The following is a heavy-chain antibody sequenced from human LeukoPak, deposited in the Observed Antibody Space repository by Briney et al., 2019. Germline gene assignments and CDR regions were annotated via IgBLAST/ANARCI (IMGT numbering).Heavy chain of an antibody. CDR1: GGSNSPYY. Sequence: PSEALSLTCTVSGGSNSPYYWTWIRQPPGKGLEWIGYIHTSGGTNYNPSLKSRVTMSVDTSKNQFSLRLSSVTAADTAVYYCVRPAQSNWWVYFNYWGQGTVVTVSS. CDR2: IHTSGGT. V-gene: IGHV4-4*09. D-gene: IGHD2-15*01. CDR3: VRPAQSNWWVYFNY. J-gene: IGHJ4*02.